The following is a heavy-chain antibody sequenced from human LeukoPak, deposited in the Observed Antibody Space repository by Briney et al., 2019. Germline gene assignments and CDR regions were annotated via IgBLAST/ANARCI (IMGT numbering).Heavy chain of an antibody. Sequence: GGSLRVSCAASGFTFSSYSMNWVRQAPGKGLEWVSYISSSSSTIYYADSVKGRFTISRDNAKNSLYLQMNSLRDEDTAVYYCARESDKHYDFWSGYLALDYWGQGTLVTVSS. J-gene: IGHJ4*02. CDR2: ISSSSSTI. CDR1: GFTFSSYS. D-gene: IGHD3-3*01. V-gene: IGHV3-48*02. CDR3: ARESDKHYDFWSGYLALDY.